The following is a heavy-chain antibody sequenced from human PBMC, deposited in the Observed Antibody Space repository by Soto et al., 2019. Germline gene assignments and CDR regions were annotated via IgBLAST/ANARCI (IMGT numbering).Heavy chain of an antibody. D-gene: IGHD3-10*01. J-gene: IGHJ5*02. Sequence: ASVKVSCKASGYTFTNYGISWVRQAPGQGLEWMGWISAYNGNTKYAQKPQGRVTMTTDTSTSTAYMELRSLRSDDTAVYYCARGVGSGSYYNQYNWFDPWGQGTLVTVSS. CDR2: ISAYNGNT. CDR3: ARGVGSGSYYNQYNWFDP. CDR1: GYTFTNYG. V-gene: IGHV1-18*01.